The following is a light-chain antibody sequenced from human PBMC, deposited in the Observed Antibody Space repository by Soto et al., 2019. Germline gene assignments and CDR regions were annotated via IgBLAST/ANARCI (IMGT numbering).Light chain of an antibody. J-gene: IGKJ5*01. CDR2: GAS. CDR1: QSVSSN. Sequence: EIVMTQPPATLSVSPGERATLSCRASQSVSSNLAWFQQKPGQAPRLLMYGASTRATGISARFSGSGSGTEFTLTISNLQSEDFALYYCQQYNKWPLITFGQGTRLEIK. CDR3: QQYNKWPLIT. V-gene: IGKV3-15*01.